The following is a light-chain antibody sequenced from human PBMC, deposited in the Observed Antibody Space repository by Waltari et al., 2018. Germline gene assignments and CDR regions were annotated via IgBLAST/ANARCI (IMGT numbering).Light chain of an antibody. CDR1: SSDVGGYNY. CDR3: CSYAGRYTWV. CDR2: DVS. V-gene: IGLV2-11*01. J-gene: IGLJ3*02. Sequence: QSALTQPRSVSGSPGQSVTIYCTGTSSDVGGYNYVSWFQHHPGKAPKLMIHDVSKRPSGVPDRFSGSKSGNTASLTISGLQADDETDYYCCSYAGRYTWVFGGGTKLTVL.